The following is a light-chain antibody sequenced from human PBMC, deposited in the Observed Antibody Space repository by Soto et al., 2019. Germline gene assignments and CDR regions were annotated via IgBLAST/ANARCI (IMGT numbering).Light chain of an antibody. Sequence: QSVLTQSPSASASLGASVKLTCTLSSGHSTYTIAWHQQQPEKGPRYLMNLNSDGSHTKGDGIPDRFSGSSSGAERYLTISSLQSEDEANYSCQTWGTGYVVFGGGTKVTVL. V-gene: IGLV4-69*01. CDR3: QTWGTGYVV. J-gene: IGLJ2*01. CDR2: LNSDGSH. CDR1: SGHSTYT.